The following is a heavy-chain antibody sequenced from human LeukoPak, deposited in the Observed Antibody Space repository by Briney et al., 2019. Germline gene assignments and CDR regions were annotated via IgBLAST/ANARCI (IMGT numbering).Heavy chain of an antibody. D-gene: IGHD5-24*01. V-gene: IGHV4-39*01. CDR2: IYYSGST. Sequence: PSETLSLTCTVSGGSISSSSYYWGWIRQPPGKGLEWIGSIYYSGSTYYNPSLKSRVTISVDTSKNQFSLKLSSVTAADTAVYYCATPREMATPEGAFDIWGQGTMVTVSS. CDR3: ATPREMATPEGAFDI. J-gene: IGHJ3*02. CDR1: GGSISSSSYY.